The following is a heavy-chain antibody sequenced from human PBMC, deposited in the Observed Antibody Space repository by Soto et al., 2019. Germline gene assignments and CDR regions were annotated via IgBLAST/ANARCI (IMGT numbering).Heavy chain of an antibody. CDR2: VNPIVSMS. Sequence: SVKVSCKASGDTFNFYSINWVRQAPGLGLEWMGRVNPIVSMSNYAQKFQGRVTMSADKSTSTAYMELSSLRSEDTAISYCSSSYGAGHRAFDYWGQGALVTVSS. J-gene: IGHJ4*02. D-gene: IGHD3-10*01. CDR1: GDTFNFYS. CDR3: SSSYGAGHRAFDY. V-gene: IGHV1-69*02.